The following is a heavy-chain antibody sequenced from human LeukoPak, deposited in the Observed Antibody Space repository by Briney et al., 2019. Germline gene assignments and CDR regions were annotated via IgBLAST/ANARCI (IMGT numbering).Heavy chain of an antibody. Sequence: GAPMKISSKGSGYSFTSYWMGWVRPMPVTGVEWMGCIYPGDSDTRYSPSFQGQVTISADKSITTAYLQWNSLKAADTDMYYCARHGRGNYYDSMGYYGPVVYWGQGTLVTVSS. V-gene: IGHV5-51*01. J-gene: IGHJ4*02. CDR2: IYPGDSDT. CDR3: ARHGRGNYYDSMGYYGPVVY. CDR1: GYSFTSYW. D-gene: IGHD3-22*01.